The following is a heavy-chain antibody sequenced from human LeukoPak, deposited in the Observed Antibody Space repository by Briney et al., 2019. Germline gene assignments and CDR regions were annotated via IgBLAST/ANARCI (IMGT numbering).Heavy chain of an antibody. CDR3: LGYCSGGSCPTVGV. Sequence: PGGSLRLSCAASGFTFSSYSMNWVRQAPGKGLEWVSSISSSSSYIYYADSVKGRFTISRDNAKNSLYLQMNSLRAEDTAVYYCLGYCSGGSCPTVGVWGKGTTVTVSS. CDR2: ISSSSSYI. D-gene: IGHD2-15*01. V-gene: IGHV3-21*01. J-gene: IGHJ6*04. CDR1: GFTFSSYS.